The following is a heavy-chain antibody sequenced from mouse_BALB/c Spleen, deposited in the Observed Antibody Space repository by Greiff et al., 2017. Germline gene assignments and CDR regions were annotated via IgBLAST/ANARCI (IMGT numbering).Heavy chain of an antibody. Sequence: DVQLVESGGGLVQPGGSRKLSCAASGFTFSSFGMHWVRQAPEKGLEWVAYISSGSSTIYYADTVKGRFTISRDNPKNTLFLQMTSLRSEDTAMYYCARGITTVPYAMDYWGQGTSVTVSS. CDR1: GFTFSSFG. D-gene: IGHD1-1*01. CDR3: ARGITTVPYAMDY. J-gene: IGHJ4*01. V-gene: IGHV5-17*02. CDR2: ISSGSSTI.